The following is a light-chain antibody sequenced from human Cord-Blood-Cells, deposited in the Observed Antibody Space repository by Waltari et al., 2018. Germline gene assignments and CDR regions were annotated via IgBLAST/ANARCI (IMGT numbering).Light chain of an antibody. CDR1: QRVSSY. J-gene: IGKJ2*01. Sequence: EIVLTQSPATLSLSPGERATLSCRASQRVSSYLAWYQQKPGQAPRLLIYDASNRATGIPARFSGSGSGTDFTLTISGLEPEDFAVYYCQQRSNWPPETFGQGTKLEIK. V-gene: IGKV3-11*01. CDR3: QQRSNWPPET. CDR2: DAS.